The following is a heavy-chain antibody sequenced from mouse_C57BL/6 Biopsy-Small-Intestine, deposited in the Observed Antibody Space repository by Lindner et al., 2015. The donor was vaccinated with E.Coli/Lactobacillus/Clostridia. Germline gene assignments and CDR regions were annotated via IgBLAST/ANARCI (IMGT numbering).Heavy chain of an antibody. J-gene: IGHJ4*01. Sequence: SVKVSCKASGGTFSSYTISWVRQAPGQGLEWMGWISTYNGNTNYVQKLRGRVTMTTDTATSTAYMELKSLRSDDTALYYCARDSPAVAGTTPFDYWGQGTLVTVSS. CDR1: GGTFSSYT. V-gene: IGHV1-4*01. CDR2: ISTYNGNT. D-gene: IGHD2-14*01. CDR3: ARDSPAVAGTTPFDY.